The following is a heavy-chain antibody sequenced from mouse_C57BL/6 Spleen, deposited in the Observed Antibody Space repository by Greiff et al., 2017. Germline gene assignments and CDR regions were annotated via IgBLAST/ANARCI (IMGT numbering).Heavy chain of an antibody. CDR1: GYAFTNYL. V-gene: IGHV1-54*01. D-gene: IGHD1-1*01. CDR2: INPGSGGT. J-gene: IGHJ4*01. CDR3: TRWGSYYAMDY. Sequence: QVQLQQSGAELVRPGTSVKVSCKASGYAFTNYLIEWVKQRPGQGLEWIGVINPGSGGTNYNEKFKGKATLTADKSSSTAYMQLSSLTSEDSAVYFCTRWGSYYAMDYWGKGTSVTVSS.